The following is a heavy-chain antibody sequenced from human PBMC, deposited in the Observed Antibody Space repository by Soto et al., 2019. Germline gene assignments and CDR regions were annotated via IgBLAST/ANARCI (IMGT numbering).Heavy chain of an antibody. J-gene: IGHJ4*02. CDR3: ARGARSMIVVVNSFDY. V-gene: IGHV1-18*04. D-gene: IGHD3-22*01. Sequence: ASVKVSCKASGYTFTSYGISWVRQAPGQGLEWMGWISAYNGNTNYAQKLQGRVTMTTDTSTSTAYMELRSLRSDDTAVYYCARGARSMIVVVNSFDYWGQGTLVTVSP. CDR1: GYTFTSYG. CDR2: ISAYNGNT.